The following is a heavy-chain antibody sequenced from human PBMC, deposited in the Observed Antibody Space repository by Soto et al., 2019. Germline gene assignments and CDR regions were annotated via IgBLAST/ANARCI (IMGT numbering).Heavy chain of an antibody. CDR2: IRGSGST. J-gene: IGHJ4*02. V-gene: IGHV3-23*01. Sequence: EVQLLESGEGLVQPGGSLRLSCAASGFMFDVYVMNGVRHAPGKWLEWVASIRGSGSTYYADSVKGRFTISRDNSERTVHLQMNSRRAEATAVYYCTRLGGYSGYDSADYWGKGTLVTVSS. CDR3: TRLGGYSGYDSADY. CDR1: GFMFDVYV. D-gene: IGHD5-12*01.